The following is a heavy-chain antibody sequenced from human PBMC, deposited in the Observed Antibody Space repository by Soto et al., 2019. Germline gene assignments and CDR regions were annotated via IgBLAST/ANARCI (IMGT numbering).Heavy chain of an antibody. CDR1: GYSFTSYW. CDR2: IYPGDSDT. Sequence: PGESLKISCKGSGYSFTSYWIGWVRQMPGKGLEWMGIIYPGDSDTRYSPSFQGQVTISADKSISTAYLQWSSLKASDTAMYYCARHYRRYGSGSPSRTFDAFDIWGQGTMVTVSS. V-gene: IGHV5-51*01. J-gene: IGHJ3*02. CDR3: ARHYRRYGSGSPSRTFDAFDI. D-gene: IGHD3-10*01.